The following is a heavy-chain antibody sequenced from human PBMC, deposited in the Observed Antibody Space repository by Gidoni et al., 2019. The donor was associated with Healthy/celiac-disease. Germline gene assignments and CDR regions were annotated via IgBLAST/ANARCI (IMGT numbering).Heavy chain of an antibody. Sequence: EVQLVQSGAEVKKPGESLKISCKGSGYSFTSYWIGWVSQMPAKGLEWVGIIYPGDSDTRYSPSFQGQVTISADKSISTAYLQWSSLKASDTAMYYCARRALFYPNHRYYDYIWGSYRYEDAFDIWGQGTMVTVSS. CDR1: GYSFTSYW. D-gene: IGHD3-16*02. V-gene: IGHV5-51*01. CDR3: ARRALFYPNHRYYDYIWGSYRYEDAFDI. CDR2: IYPGDSDT. J-gene: IGHJ3*02.